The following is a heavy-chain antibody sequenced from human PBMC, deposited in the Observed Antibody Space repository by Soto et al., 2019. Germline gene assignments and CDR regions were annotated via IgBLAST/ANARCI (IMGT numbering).Heavy chain of an antibody. J-gene: IGHJ4*02. D-gene: IGHD3-10*01. V-gene: IGHV4-59*01. Sequence: KPSETLSLTCTVSGGSISGYFWNWIRQPPGKGLEWIGYMSYTGNTNYNPSLTSRVSISVDTSKNQFSLNLNSVTAADTAVYYCARADTTIVPLDQWGQGTLVTVSS. CDR1: GGSISGYF. CDR3: ARADTTIVPLDQ. CDR2: MSYTGNT.